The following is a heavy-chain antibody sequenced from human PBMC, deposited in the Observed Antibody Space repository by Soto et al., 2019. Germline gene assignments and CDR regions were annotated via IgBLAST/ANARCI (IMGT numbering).Heavy chain of an antibody. D-gene: IGHD3-22*01. J-gene: IGHJ6*02. V-gene: IGHV6-1*01. Sequence: PSQTLSLICAISGDSVSSNSAAWNWIRQSPSRGLEWLGRTYYRSKWYNDYAVSVKSRITINPDTSKNQFSLQLNSVTPEDTAVYYCAIHYYDSSGYPSGMDVWGQGTTVTVSS. CDR2: TYYRSKWYN. CDR1: GDSVSSNSAA. CDR3: AIHYYDSSGYPSGMDV.